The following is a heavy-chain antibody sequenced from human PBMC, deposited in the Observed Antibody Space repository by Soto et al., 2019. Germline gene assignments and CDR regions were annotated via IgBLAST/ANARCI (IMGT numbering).Heavy chain of an antibody. CDR1: GDSIPSGGYY. J-gene: IGHJ4*02. CDR2: IYGSGGSGST. Sequence: QVQLQESGPGLVKPSQTLSLTCTVTGDSIPSGGYYWSWIRQHPGKGLEWLGYIYGSGGSGSTLYNRSLNSRITLSVDTSKTQFSLNLSSVTVADTAVYFCARKQAGYFSVIDYWGQGTLVTVSS. V-gene: IGHV4-31*03. CDR3: ARKQAGYFSVIDY. D-gene: IGHD2-15*01.